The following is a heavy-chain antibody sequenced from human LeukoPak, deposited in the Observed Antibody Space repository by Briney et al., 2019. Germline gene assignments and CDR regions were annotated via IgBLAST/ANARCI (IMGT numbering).Heavy chain of an antibody. Sequence: GGSLRLSCAASGFTFSSYAMSWVRLAPGKGLEWVSAISGSGGSTYYADSVKGRFTISRDNSKNTLYLQMNSLRAEDTAVYYCAKDVDFWSGPNWFDPWGQGTLVTVSS. CDR1: GFTFSSYA. J-gene: IGHJ5*02. CDR2: ISGSGGST. D-gene: IGHD3-3*01. CDR3: AKDVDFWSGPNWFDP. V-gene: IGHV3-23*01.